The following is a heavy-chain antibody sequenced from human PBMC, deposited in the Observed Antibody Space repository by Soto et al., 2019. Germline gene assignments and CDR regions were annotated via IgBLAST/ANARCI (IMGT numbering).Heavy chain of an antibody. CDR1: GGTFSSYA. V-gene: IGHV1-69*13. CDR2: IIPIFGTA. D-gene: IGHD2-21*02. CDR3: ATSLMVVTAIPFDY. J-gene: IGHJ4*02. Sequence: SVKVSCKASGGTFSSYAISWVRQAPGQGLEWMGGIIPIFGTANYAQKFQGRVTITADESTSTAYMELSSLRSEDTAVYYCATSLMVVTAIPFDYWGQGTLVTVSS.